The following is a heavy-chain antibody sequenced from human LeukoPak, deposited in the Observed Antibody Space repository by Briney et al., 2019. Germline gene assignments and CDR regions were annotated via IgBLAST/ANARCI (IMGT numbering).Heavy chain of an antibody. V-gene: IGHV3-48*01. Sequence: GGSLRLSCAASGFTFSSDTMNWVRQAPGKGLEWVSHIGTSSSTIYYADSVKGRFTISRDNAKNSLYLQMNSLRAEDTAVYYCARAGPGATITPIYWGQGTLVTVSS. CDR3: ARAGPGATITPIY. D-gene: IGHD1-26*01. CDR2: IGTSSSTI. CDR1: GFTFSSDT. J-gene: IGHJ4*02.